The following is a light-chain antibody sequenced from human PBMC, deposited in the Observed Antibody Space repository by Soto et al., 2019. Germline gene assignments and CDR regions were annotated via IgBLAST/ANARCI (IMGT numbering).Light chain of an antibody. J-gene: IGKJ2*01. CDR2: TAS. CDR3: LQDNTYPYT. V-gene: IGKV1-6*01. CDR1: QGIKND. Sequence: AIQMTQSPSSLSASVGDRVTXTCRASQGIKNDLAWYQQKPGNAPKLLIYTASNLQTGVPSRFSGSGSGTDFTLTITSLQPEDFATYYCLQDNTYPYTFGQGTKLEIK.